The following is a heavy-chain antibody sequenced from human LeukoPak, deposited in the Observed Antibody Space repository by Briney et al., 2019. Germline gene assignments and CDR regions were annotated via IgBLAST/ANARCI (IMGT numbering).Heavy chain of an antibody. D-gene: IGHD3-9*01. Sequence: PSETLSLTCTVSGGSLSSYYWSWIRQPPGKGLVWVGYIYYSGSTNYNPSLKSRVTISVDTSKNQFSLKLSSVTAADTAVYYCARGDYDILTYYFDYWGQGTLVTVSS. CDR1: GGSLSSYY. CDR3: ARGDYDILTYYFDY. V-gene: IGHV4-59*01. J-gene: IGHJ4*02. CDR2: IYYSGST.